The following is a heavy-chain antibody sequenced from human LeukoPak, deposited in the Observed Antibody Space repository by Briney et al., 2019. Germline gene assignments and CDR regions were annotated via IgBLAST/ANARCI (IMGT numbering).Heavy chain of an antibody. D-gene: IGHD2-21*02. V-gene: IGHV6-1*01. J-gene: IGHJ4*02. CDR2: TYYRSEWYS. CDR3: ARDSAPGGDCYFGY. Sequence: SQTLSLTCAISGDSVSSNSAAWNWIRQFPSRGLEWLGRTYYRSEWYSDSAVSVRSRITINPDTSKNQFSLQLNSVTPEDTAVYYCARDSAPGGDCYFGYWGQGTLVTVSS. CDR1: GDSVSSNSAA.